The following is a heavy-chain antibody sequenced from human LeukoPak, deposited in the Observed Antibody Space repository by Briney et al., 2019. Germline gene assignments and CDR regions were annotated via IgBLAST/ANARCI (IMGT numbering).Heavy chain of an antibody. Sequence: PSETLSLTCTVSGGSISSGSYYWSWIRQPAGKGLEWIGRIYTSGSTNYNPSLKSRVTISVDTSKNQFSLKLSSVTAADTAVYYCARAVDTDYYYMDVWGKGTTVTISS. V-gene: IGHV4-61*02. J-gene: IGHJ6*03. CDR3: ARAVDTDYYYMDV. CDR1: GGSISSGSYY. CDR2: IYTSGST. D-gene: IGHD5-18*01.